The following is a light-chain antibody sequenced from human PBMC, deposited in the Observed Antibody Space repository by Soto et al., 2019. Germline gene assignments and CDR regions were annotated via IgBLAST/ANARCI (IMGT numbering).Light chain of an antibody. CDR3: QQYSESPLT. CDR1: QSITNNY. V-gene: IGKV3-20*01. CDR2: GAS. Sequence: EIVLTHSPGTLSLSPGERATLSCRASQSITNNYLAWYQQKPGQAPRLVIYGASSRATGIPDRFSASGSGTDFTPTINRLEPDDFAVYYCQQYSESPLTFGQGTKVDIK. J-gene: IGKJ1*01.